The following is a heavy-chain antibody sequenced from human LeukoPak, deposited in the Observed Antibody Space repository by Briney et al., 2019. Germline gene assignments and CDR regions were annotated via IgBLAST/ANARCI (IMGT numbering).Heavy chain of an antibody. Sequence: PGGSLRLSCAASGFTFTTYWMHWVRQAPGKGLVWVSHINSDGSITSYADSVKGRSTISRDNAKNTLYLQMNSLRAEDTAVYYCARVDGGSGWYYFDYWGQGTLVTVSS. J-gene: IGHJ4*02. V-gene: IGHV3-74*01. CDR3: ARVDGGSGWYYFDY. D-gene: IGHD6-19*01. CDR1: GFTFTTYW. CDR2: INSDGSIT.